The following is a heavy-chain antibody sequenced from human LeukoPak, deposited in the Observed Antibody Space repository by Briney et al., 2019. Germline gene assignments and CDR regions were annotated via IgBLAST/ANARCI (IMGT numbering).Heavy chain of an antibody. J-gene: IGHJ4*02. V-gene: IGHV3-66*03. CDR1: GFNVSHNY. CDR2: IYSSGST. Sequence: GGSLRLSCAASGFNVSHNYMTWVRQAPGKGLEWVSLIYSSGSTYYADSVKGRFTISRDNSKNTLYLQMNSLRAEDTAVYYCAKKGEDYGDYWGQGTLVTVSS. CDR3: AKKGEDYGDY.